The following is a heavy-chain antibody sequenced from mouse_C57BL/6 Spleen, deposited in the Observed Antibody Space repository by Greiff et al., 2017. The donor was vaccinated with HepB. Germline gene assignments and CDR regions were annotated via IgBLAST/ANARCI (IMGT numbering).Heavy chain of an antibody. CDR3: AREGEDFDY. CDR2: ISDGGSYT. J-gene: IGHJ2*01. Sequence: DVHLVESGGGLVKPGGSLKLSCAASGFTFSSYAMSWVRQTPEKRLEWVATISDGGSYTYYPDNVKGRFTISRDNAKNNLYLQMSHLKSEDTAMYYCAREGEDFDYWGQGTTLTVSS. CDR1: GFTFSSYA. V-gene: IGHV5-4*01.